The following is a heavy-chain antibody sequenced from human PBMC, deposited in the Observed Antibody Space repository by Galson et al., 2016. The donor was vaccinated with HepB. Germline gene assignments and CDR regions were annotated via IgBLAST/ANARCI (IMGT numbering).Heavy chain of an antibody. CDR3: VKVGHYWGDFDY. D-gene: IGHD7-27*01. J-gene: IGHJ4*02. CDR2: LFSSGAS. CDR1: GFTVSGTY. Sequence: SLRLSCAASGFTVSGTYMSWARQAPGKGLQWVSSLFSSGASFYTESLRGRFTVSRDTSKKTLYLQMNSLRPEDTAIYYCVKVGHYWGDFDYWGQGTLVTVSS. V-gene: IGHV3-66*02.